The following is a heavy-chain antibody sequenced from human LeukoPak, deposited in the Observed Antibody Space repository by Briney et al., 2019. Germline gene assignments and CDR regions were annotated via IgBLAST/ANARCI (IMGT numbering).Heavy chain of an antibody. CDR1: GYTFTSYD. J-gene: IGHJ6*02. CDR3: AREDDYYYYGMDV. Sequence: ASVTVSCKASGYTFTSYDINWVRQAPGQGLEWMGWINPNSGGTNYAQKFQGRVTMTRDTSISTAYMELSRLRSDDTAVYYCAREDDYYYYGMDVWGQGTTVTVSS. CDR2: INPNSGGT. V-gene: IGHV1-2*02.